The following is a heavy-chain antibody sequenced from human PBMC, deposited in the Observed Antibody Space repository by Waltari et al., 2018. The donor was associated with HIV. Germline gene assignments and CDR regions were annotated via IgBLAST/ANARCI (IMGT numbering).Heavy chain of an antibody. V-gene: IGHV3-23*01. J-gene: IGHJ3*01. CDR3: VKDAGRAADVFVL. Sequence: WFRQDAGMVLEWVSAMGGLGETFDADPATGRLTASRDNSKKTLYLKMNGLRAHDAAVYYCVKDAGRAADVFVLWGQGTMVTFSS. CDR2: MGGLGET.